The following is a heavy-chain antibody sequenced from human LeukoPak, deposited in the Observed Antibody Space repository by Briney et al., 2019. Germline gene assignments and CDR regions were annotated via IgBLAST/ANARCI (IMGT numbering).Heavy chain of an antibody. CDR2: INPSGGST. CDR1: GYTFTSYY. D-gene: IGHD2-21*01. V-gene: IGHV1-46*01. CDR3: ARDCGNHCFDA. Sequence: GASVKVSCKASGYTFTSYYMHWVRQAPGQGLEWMGIINPSGGSTTYAQKFQGRVTMTRDTSTSTFYMELSSLRSDDTAVYYCARDCGNHCFDAWGQGTLVTVSS. J-gene: IGHJ5*02.